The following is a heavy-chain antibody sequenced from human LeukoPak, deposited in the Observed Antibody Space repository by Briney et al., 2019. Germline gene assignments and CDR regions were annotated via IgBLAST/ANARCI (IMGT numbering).Heavy chain of an antibody. CDR1: GFTFSSYW. V-gene: IGHV3-74*01. J-gene: IGHJ3*02. Sequence: GGSLRLSCAASGFTFSSYWMHWVRQAPGKGLVWVSHIKNDDGSYTSYADSVKGRFTISRDNAKNTLYLQMNSLRAEDTAVYYCARSIVGTTSAFDIWGQGTMVTVSS. CDR2: IKNDDGSYT. CDR3: ARSIVGTTSAFDI. D-gene: IGHD1-26*01.